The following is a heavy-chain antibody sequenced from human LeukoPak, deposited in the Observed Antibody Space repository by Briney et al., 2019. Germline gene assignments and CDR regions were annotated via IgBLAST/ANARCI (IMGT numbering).Heavy chain of an antibody. CDR1: GGSISSYY. V-gene: IGHV4-59*01. Sequence: SETLSLTCTVSGGSISSYYWSWIRQPPGKGLEWIGYIYYSGSTNYNPSLKSRVTISVDTSKNQFSLKLSPVTAADTAVYYCARDARWGTYCSGGSCYSVGNWFDPWGQGTLVTVSS. CDR3: ARDARWGTYCSGGSCYSVGNWFDP. J-gene: IGHJ5*02. D-gene: IGHD2-15*01. CDR2: IYYSGST.